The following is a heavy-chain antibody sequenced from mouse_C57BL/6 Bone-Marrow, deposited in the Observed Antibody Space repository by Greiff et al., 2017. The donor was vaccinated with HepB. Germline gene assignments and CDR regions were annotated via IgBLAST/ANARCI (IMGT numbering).Heavy chain of an antibody. D-gene: IGHD1-1*01. V-gene: IGHV2-5*01. CDR2: IWRGGST. CDR1: GFSLTSYG. J-gene: IGHJ4*01. Sequence: VKLMESGPGLVQPSQRLSITCTVSGFSLTSYGVHWVRQSPGKGLEWLGVIWRGGSTDYNAAFMSRLSITKDNSKSQVFFKMNSLQADDTAIYYCAKGDYGSSYYAMDYWGQGTSVTVSS. CDR3: AKGDYGSSYYAMDY.